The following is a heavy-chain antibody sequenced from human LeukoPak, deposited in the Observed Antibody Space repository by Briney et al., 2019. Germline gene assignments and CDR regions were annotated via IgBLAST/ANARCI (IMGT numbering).Heavy chain of an antibody. J-gene: IGHJ4*02. CDR1: GGSIGSVSYY. Sequence: SETLSLTCTVSGGSIGSVSYYWGWIRQPAGKGLGWIGRIYTSGRTNYNPPLKSRVTISVDTSKNQFSLKLGSVTAAYTAVYHCASYYYDSSGYSDYWGQGTLVTVSS. V-gene: IGHV4-61*02. CDR3: ASYYYDSSGYSDY. CDR2: IYTSGRT. D-gene: IGHD3-22*01.